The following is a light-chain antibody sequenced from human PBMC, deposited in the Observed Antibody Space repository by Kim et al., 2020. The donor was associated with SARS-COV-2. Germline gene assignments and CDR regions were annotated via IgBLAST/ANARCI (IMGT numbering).Light chain of an antibody. Sequence: ASVEDRITITGRASQSISSYLAWYQQKPVKAPEVLNYKASILESGVPSRFSGSGSGTEFTLTSSSLQTDDFASFYCQQYKTSPWTFGQGTKVDIK. CDR2: KAS. CDR1: QSISSY. J-gene: IGKJ1*01. V-gene: IGKV1-5*03. CDR3: QQYKTSPWT.